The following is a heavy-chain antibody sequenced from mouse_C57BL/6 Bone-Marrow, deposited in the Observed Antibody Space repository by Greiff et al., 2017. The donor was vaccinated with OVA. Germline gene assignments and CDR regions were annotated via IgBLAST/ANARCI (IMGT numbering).Heavy chain of an antibody. Sequence: VQLQQSGPELVKPGASVKISCKASGYSFTDYNMNWVKQSNGKSLEWIGVINPNDGTTSYNQKFKGKATLTVDQSSSTAYMQLNSLTSVDSAVYYCATAVSVRYDFDYWGQGVTLTVAT. J-gene: IGHJ2*01. CDR2: INPNDGTT. CDR1: GYSFTDYN. CDR3: ATAVSVRYDFDY. D-gene: IGHD1-1*01. V-gene: IGHV1-39*01.